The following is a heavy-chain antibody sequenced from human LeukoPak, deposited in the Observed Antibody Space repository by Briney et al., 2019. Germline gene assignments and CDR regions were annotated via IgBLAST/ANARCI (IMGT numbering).Heavy chain of an antibody. CDR2: ILPFFGTA. Sequence: SVKVSCKASGGTFNSYAISWVRQAPGKGLEWKGGILPFFGTANYAQKFQGRVTITTDESTSTAYMELSSLRSEDTALYYCARDSLPAAIHTPSYYYCMDVWGKGTTVTVSS. CDR3: ARDSLPAAIHTPSYYYCMDV. J-gene: IGHJ6*03. V-gene: IGHV1-69*05. D-gene: IGHD2-2*02. CDR1: GGTFNSYA.